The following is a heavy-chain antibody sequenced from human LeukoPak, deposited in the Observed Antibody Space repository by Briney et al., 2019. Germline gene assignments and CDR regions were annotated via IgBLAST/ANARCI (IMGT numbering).Heavy chain of an antibody. CDR2: ISSTSSTI. Sequence: GGSLRLSCAASGFTFSSYTMNWVRQAPGKGLKWVSSISSTSSTIYYADSVKGRFTISRDNAKDSLYLQMNSLRDEDTAVYYCARKRAVEDWGQGTLVTVSS. CDR3: ARKRAVED. CDR1: GFTFSSYT. V-gene: IGHV3-48*02. D-gene: IGHD6-19*01. J-gene: IGHJ4*02.